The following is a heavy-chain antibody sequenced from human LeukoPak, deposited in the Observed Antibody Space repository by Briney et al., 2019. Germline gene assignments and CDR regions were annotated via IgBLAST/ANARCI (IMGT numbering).Heavy chain of an antibody. J-gene: IGHJ4*02. Sequence: GGSLRLSCAGSGFILSNDWMSWVPQAPGKVLEWVANIKQDGSEKYYVDSVKGRFTISRDNARNSLYLQMNSLRAEDTAVYYCARDLLPSSGENYWGQGTLVTVSS. D-gene: IGHD3-16*01. CDR3: ARDLLPSSGENY. CDR1: GFILSNDW. V-gene: IGHV3-7*01. CDR2: IKQDGSEK.